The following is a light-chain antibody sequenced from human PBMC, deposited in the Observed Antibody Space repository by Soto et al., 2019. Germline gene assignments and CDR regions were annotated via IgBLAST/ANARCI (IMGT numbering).Light chain of an antibody. CDR3: QQYNNWPRT. CDR2: GAS. Sequence: EIVMTQSPATLSVSPGERATLSCRASQSVSSNLAWYQQKPGQAPRLLIYGASTRATGIPTRFSGSGSGTAFTHTISSLQSEDFEVYHCQQYNNWPRTFGEGTKVEIK. V-gene: IGKV3-15*01. J-gene: IGKJ1*01. CDR1: QSVSSN.